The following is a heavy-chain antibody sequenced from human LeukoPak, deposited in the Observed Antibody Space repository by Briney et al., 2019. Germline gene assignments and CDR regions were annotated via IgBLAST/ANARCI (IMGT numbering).Heavy chain of an antibody. J-gene: IGHJ4*02. Sequence: PGRSLRLSCAASGFTFSSYGMHWVRQAPGKGLEWVAVIWYDGSNKYYVDSVKGRFTISRDNSDNTLYLQMNSLRAEDTAVYYCARAEYNWNLFFDYWGQGTLVTVSS. V-gene: IGHV3-33*01. D-gene: IGHD1-1*01. CDR1: GFTFSSYG. CDR3: ARAEYNWNLFFDY. CDR2: IWYDGSNK.